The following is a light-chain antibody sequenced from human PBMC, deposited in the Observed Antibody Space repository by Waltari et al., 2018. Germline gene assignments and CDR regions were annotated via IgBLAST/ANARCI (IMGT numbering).Light chain of an antibody. CDR1: QSVLYSSNNKNY. V-gene: IGKV4-1*01. CDR2: WAS. Sequence: DIVMTQSPDSLAVSLGERATINCKSSQSVLYSSNNKNYLAWYQQKPGQPPKLLIYWASTRESGVPDRFIGSGSGTDFTLTISSLQAEDVAVYYCQQYYSTLRTFGQGTKVEIK. J-gene: IGKJ1*01. CDR3: QQYYSTLRT.